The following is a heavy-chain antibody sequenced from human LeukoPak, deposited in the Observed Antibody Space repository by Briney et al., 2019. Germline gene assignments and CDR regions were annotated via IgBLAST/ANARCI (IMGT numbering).Heavy chain of an antibody. Sequence: GGSLRLSCAASGLTFSSYEMNWVRQAPGKGLEWVSYISSSGSTIYYADSVKGRFTISRDNAKNSLYLQMNSLRAEDTAVYYCARNGWFGEDLGGQGTLVTVSS. V-gene: IGHV3-48*03. CDR2: ISSSGSTI. D-gene: IGHD3-10*01. J-gene: IGHJ4*02. CDR1: GLTFSSYE. CDR3: ARNGWFGEDL.